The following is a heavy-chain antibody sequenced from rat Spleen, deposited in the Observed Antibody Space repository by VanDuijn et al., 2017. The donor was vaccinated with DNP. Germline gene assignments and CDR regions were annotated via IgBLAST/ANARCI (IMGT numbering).Heavy chain of an antibody. CDR1: VFSLTTNS. J-gene: IGHJ3*01. CDR3: ARDYYSSSFVY. V-gene: IGHV2-1*01. D-gene: IGHD1-2*01. Sequence: QVQLTESGPGLVQPSQTLSLTCTVSVFSLTTNSVHWVRQPPGKGLEWVGAMWSGGSTDYNSTLISRRSISRDTSKSQVFLKMKGLQTEDTAIYFCARDYYSSSFVYWGQGTLVTVSS. CDR2: MWSGGST.